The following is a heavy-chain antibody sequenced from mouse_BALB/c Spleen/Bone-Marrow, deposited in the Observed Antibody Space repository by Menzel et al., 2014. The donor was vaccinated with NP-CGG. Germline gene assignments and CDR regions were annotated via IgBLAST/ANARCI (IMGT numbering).Heavy chain of an antibody. V-gene: IGHV1-84*02. CDR3: ARSPYYGNYDDY. D-gene: IGHD2-10*01. J-gene: IGHJ2*01. Sequence: LVESGPELVKPGASVKISCKASGYTFTDFYINWVKQKPGQGLEWIGWIYPGSGNTKYNEKFKGKATLTVDTSSSTAYMQLSSLTSEDTAVYFCARSPYYGNYDDYWGQGTTLTVSS. CDR1: GYTFTDFY. CDR2: IYPGSGNT.